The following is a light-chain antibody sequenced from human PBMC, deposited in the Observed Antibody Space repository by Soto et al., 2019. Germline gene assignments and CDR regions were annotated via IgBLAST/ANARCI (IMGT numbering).Light chain of an antibody. Sequence: EIQMTQSPASLSASVGDRVTITCRASQSISSYLNWYQQKPGKAPRLLIYAASSRQSGVPSRFSGSGSGTEFTLTISSLQPEDFATYYCQQRYSSPFTFGQGTKLEIK. V-gene: IGKV1-39*01. CDR2: AAS. CDR1: QSISSY. J-gene: IGKJ2*01. CDR3: QQRYSSPFT.